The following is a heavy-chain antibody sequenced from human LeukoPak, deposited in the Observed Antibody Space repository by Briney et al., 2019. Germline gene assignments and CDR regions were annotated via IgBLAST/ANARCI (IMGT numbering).Heavy chain of an antibody. J-gene: IGHJ6*02. CDR2: MSGSGGST. CDR1: GFTFSSYA. Sequence: GSLRLSCAASGFTFSSYAMSWVRQAPGKGLEWVSSMSGSGGSTYYADSVKGRFTISRDDSKNTLYLQMNSLRAEDTAVYYCARVRYGELDVWGQGTTVTVSS. V-gene: IGHV3-23*01. CDR3: ARVRYGELDV. D-gene: IGHD4-17*01.